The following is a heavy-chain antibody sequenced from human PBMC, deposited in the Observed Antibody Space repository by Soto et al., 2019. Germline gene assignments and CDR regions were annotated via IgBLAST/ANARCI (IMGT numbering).Heavy chain of an antibody. J-gene: IGHJ6*02. CDR1: GYTFTGYY. CDR3: ARDLLVYFWSGLQVGYYYGMDV. D-gene: IGHD3-3*01. CDR2: INPNSGGT. V-gene: IGHV1-2*02. Sequence: QVQLVQSGAEVKKRGASVKVSCKASGYTFTGYYMHWVRQAPGQGLEWMGWINPNSGGTNYAQKFQGRVTMTRDTSSSTAYMELSRLRSDGTAVYYCARDLLVYFWSGLQVGYYYGMDVWGQGTTVTVSS.